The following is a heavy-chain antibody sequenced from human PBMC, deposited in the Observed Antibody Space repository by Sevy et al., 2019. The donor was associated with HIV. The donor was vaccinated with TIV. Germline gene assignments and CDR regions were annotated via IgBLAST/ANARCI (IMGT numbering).Heavy chain of an antibody. J-gene: IGHJ5*02. V-gene: IGHV3-9*01. Sequence: GGSLRLSCAASGFTFDDYAMHWVRQAPGKGLEWVSGISWNSGSIGYADSVKGRFTISRDNAKNSLYLQMNSLRAEDTALYYCAKSTVAANNGGYWFDPWGQGTLVTVSS. CDR2: ISWNSGSI. D-gene: IGHD2-15*01. CDR1: GFTFDDYA. CDR3: AKSTVAANNGGYWFDP.